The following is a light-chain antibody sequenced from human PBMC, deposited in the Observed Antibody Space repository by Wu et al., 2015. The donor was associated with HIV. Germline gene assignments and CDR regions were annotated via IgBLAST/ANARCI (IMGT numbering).Light chain of an antibody. J-gene: IGKJ4*01. Sequence: EIALTQSPGTLSLSPGERATLSCRASQSVTSTYLAWYQQKPGQAPRLLIHDASSRATGTPDRFSGSGSGTDFTLTISRLEPEDFAVYYCQQYDSSPLTFGGGTKVEIK. V-gene: IGKV3-20*01. CDR2: DAS. CDR3: QQYDSSPLT. CDR1: QSVTSTY.